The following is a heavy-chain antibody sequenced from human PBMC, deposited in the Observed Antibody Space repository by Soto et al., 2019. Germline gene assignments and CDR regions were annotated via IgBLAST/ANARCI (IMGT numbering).Heavy chain of an antibody. CDR1: GFTFDDYA. Sequence: LRLSCAASGFTFDDYAMHWVLQAPGKGLEWVSGISWNSGSIGYADSVKGRFTISRDNAKNSLYLQMNSLRAEDTALYYCAKDMGQWLVMNWFDPWGQGTLVTVSS. D-gene: IGHD6-19*01. V-gene: IGHV3-9*01. J-gene: IGHJ5*02. CDR2: ISWNSGSI. CDR3: AKDMGQWLVMNWFDP.